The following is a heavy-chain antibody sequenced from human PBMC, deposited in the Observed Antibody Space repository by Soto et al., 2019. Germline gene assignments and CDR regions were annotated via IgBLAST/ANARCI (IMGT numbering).Heavy chain of an antibody. D-gene: IGHD7-27*01. CDR3: ARTLADLTYYFDY. Sequence: SGPTLVNPTQTLTLTCTFSGFSLSTSGMRVSWIRQPPGRALEWLARIDWDDDKLYSTSLKTRLTISKDTTKNQVVLTMTNMDPVDTATYYCARTLADLTYYFDYWGQGTLVTVAS. CDR1: GFSLSTSGMR. CDR2: IDWDDDK. V-gene: IGHV2-70*04. J-gene: IGHJ4*02.